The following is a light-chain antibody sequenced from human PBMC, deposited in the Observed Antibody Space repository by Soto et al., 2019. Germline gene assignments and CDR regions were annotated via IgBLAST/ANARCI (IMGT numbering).Light chain of an antibody. CDR3: QQYHKWPPYT. Sequence: EIVMTQSPANLSVSPGERATLSCRASQSVSSNLAWYQQKPGQGPRLLIYGASTRATSIPARFSGSGSGTEFTLTINSRQSEDFAVYSCQQYHKWPPYTFGQGTKLEIK. V-gene: IGKV3-15*01. CDR1: QSVSSN. CDR2: GAS. J-gene: IGKJ2*01.